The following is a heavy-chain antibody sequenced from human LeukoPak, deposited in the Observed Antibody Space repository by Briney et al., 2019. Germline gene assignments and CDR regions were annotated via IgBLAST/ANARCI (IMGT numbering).Heavy chain of an antibody. V-gene: IGHV3-7*04. J-gene: IGHJ4*02. D-gene: IGHD1-14*01. Sequence: GGSLRLSCVGSGFTFSSYWMTWVRQAPGKGLEWVANIKDDGSEKSSVDSVKGRFTISRDNAKTLLYLQMSSLRAEDTAVYYCARARIDYWGQGTLVTVSS. CDR3: ARARIDY. CDR1: GFTFSSYW. CDR2: IKDDGSEK.